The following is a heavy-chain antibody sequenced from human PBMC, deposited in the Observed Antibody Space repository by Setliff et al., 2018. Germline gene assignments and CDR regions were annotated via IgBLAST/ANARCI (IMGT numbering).Heavy chain of an antibody. J-gene: IGHJ4*02. V-gene: IGHV4-59*01. CDR1: GGSISNYY. D-gene: IGHD3-16*01. CDR2: IYYSGST. CDR3: ARLRGAFDY. Sequence: PSETLSLTCTVSGGSISNYYWSWIRQPPGKRLEWIGYIYYSGSTNYNPSLESRVTISVDTSKNQFSLRLNSATAADTAVYYCARLRGAFDYWGQGTLVTVSS.